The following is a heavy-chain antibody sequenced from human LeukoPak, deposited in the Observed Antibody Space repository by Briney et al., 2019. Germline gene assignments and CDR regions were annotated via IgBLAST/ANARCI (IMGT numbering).Heavy chain of an antibody. Sequence: ASVKVSCKASGYTFNSYSIHWVRQAPGQRLEWMGWINAGNGNTKYSQKFQGRVTITRDTSANTAYMELSSLRFEDTAVYYCAKGGSRSLYYFDYWGQGTLVTVSS. D-gene: IGHD2-2*01. CDR1: GYTFNSYS. CDR2: INAGNGNT. V-gene: IGHV1-3*01. J-gene: IGHJ4*02. CDR3: AKGGSRSLYYFDY.